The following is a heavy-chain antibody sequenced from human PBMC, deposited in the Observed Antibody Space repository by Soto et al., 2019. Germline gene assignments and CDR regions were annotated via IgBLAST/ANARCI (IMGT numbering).Heavy chain of an antibody. Sequence: VKVSCKASGYTFTSYDINWVRQATGQGLEWMGWTNPNSGSTNYAQKFQGRVTMTRNTSISTAYMELSRLRSDDTAGYYCAREEGSGLLGGAFDIWGQGTMVTVSS. CDR2: TNPNSGST. J-gene: IGHJ3*02. CDR1: GYTFTSYD. V-gene: IGHV1-8*01. CDR3: AREEGSGLLGGAFDI. D-gene: IGHD6-19*01.